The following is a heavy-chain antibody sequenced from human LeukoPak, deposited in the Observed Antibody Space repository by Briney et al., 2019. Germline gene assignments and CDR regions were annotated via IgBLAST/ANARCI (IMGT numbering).Heavy chain of an antibody. J-gene: IGHJ4*02. V-gene: IGHV1-18*01. CDR1: GYTFTNYG. D-gene: IGHD6-25*01. CDR2: IGRNNGNT. Sequence: ASVKVSCKASGYTFTNYGITWVRQAPGQGLEWMGWIGRNNGNTKFAQKLQGRVTMTTDTSTTTAYMELRSLRSDDTAVYFCARDRSDYYFDYWGQGTLVSVSS. CDR3: ARDRSDYYFDY.